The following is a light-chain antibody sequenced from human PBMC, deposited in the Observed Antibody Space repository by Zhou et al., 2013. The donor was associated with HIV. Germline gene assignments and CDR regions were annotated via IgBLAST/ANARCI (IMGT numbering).Light chain of an antibody. J-gene: IGKJ4*01. Sequence: DIQMTQSPSSLSASVGDRVTLTCRASQNIGSALYWYQQKPGQAPELLIFAASSLRSGVPSRFSGRGSGTDFTLIINDLRPEDSGVYYCQQGYSVPLTFGAGTRLEIK. V-gene: IGKV1-39*01. CDR1: QNIGSA. CDR2: AAS. CDR3: QQGYSVPLT.